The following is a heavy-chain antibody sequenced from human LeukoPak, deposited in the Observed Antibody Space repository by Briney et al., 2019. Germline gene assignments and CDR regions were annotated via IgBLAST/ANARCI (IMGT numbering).Heavy chain of an antibody. V-gene: IGHV3-11*01. CDR2: ISSSGSAI. CDR3: ARDPSYGLFYFDS. CDR1: GFTFSDYY. Sequence: PGGSLRLSCAASGFTFSDYYMSWIRQAPGKGLEWVSYISSSGSAIYYADSEKGRITISRDNAKNSLYLQMNSLRAEDTAVYYCARDPSYGLFYFDSWGQGTLVTVSS. D-gene: IGHD5-18*01. J-gene: IGHJ4*02.